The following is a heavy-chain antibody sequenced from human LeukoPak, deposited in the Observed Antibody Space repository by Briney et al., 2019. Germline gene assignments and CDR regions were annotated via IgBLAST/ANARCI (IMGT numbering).Heavy chain of an antibody. J-gene: IGHJ4*02. V-gene: IGHV1-69*06. Sequence: SVKVSCKASGGTLSSYAISWVRQAPGQGLEWMGGIIPIFGTANYAQKFQGRVTITADKSTSTAYMELSSLRSEDTAVYYCARRSGSWYYFDYWGQGTLVTVSS. D-gene: IGHD6-13*01. CDR3: ARRSGSWYYFDY. CDR2: IIPIFGTA. CDR1: GGTLSSYA.